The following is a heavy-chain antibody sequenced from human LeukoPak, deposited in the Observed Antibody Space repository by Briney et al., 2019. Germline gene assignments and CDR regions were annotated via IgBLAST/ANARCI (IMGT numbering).Heavy chain of an antibody. D-gene: IGHD2-2*01. V-gene: IGHV1-2*02. Sequence: GASVKVSCKASGYTFTGYYMHWVRQAPGQGLEWMGWINPNSGGTNYAQKFQGRVTMTRDTSISTAYMELSRLRSDDTAVYYCARDIVVVPAAIEYWSDPWGQGTLVTVSS. J-gene: IGHJ5*02. CDR3: ARDIVVVPAAIEYWSDP. CDR2: INPNSGGT. CDR1: GYTFTGYY.